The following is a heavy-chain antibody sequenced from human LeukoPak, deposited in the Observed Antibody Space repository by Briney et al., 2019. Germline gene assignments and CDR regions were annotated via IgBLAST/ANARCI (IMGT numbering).Heavy chain of an antibody. CDR3: ARLSGHCSNGVCYNHWSDP. V-gene: IGHV5-51*01. D-gene: IGHD2-8*01. CDR1: GYVFTGHW. CDR2: ISPGDSDT. J-gene: IGHJ5*02. Sequence: GESLKISCKGSGYVFTGHWIGWVRQMPGKGLEWMGLISPGDSDTRYGPSFQGQVTMSADKSVNTAYLQWSSLKPSDTAMYYCARLSGHCSNGVCYNHWSDPWGQGTLVTVSS.